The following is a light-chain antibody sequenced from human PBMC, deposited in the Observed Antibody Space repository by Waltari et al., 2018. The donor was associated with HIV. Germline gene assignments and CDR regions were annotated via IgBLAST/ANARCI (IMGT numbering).Light chain of an antibody. Sequence: VMTQSPATVSVSPGERATLSCRGSKGISTKLVWYQRKPGQAPRLLIYGASTRATGSPAGFSGSGSGTDFTLTISSLQSEDSAIYYCQQYNNWPRTFGQGTKVEIK. V-gene: IGKV3-15*01. J-gene: IGKJ1*01. CDR3: QQYNNWPRT. CDR2: GAS. CDR1: KGISTK.